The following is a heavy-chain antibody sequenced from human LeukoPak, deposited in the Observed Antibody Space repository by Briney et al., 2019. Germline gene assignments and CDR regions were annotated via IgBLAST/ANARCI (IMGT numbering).Heavy chain of an antibody. Sequence: PSETLSLTCAVYGGSFSGYYWSWIRQPPGKGLEWIGEINHSGSTNYNPSLKSRVTISVDTSKNQFSLKLSSVTAADTAVYYCARHRRITMVRGVWVPWGQGTLVTVSS. D-gene: IGHD3-10*01. V-gene: IGHV4-34*01. CDR1: GGSFSGYY. CDR3: ARHRRITMVRGVWVP. J-gene: IGHJ5*02. CDR2: INHSGST.